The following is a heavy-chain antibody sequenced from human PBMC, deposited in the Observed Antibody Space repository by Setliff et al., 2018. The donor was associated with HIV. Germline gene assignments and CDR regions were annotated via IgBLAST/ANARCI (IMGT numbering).Heavy chain of an antibody. V-gene: IGHV1-69*10. Sequence: SVKVSCKASGGTSYAINWVRQAPGQGLEWMGQIITVLDITDSAQKFQGRVTITADESTSTMYMELSSLRFDDTAVYYCARADPFFPPVRDYGSGSYYIYYYYYYGMDVWGQGTTVTVSS. CDR3: ARADPFFPPVRDYGSGSYYIYYYYYYGMDV. J-gene: IGHJ6*02. CDR2: IITVLDIT. D-gene: IGHD3-10*01. CDR1: GGTSYA.